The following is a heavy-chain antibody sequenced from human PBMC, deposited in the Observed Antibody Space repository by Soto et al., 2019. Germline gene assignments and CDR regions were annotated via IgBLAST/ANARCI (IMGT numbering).Heavy chain of an antibody. CDR3: ARREIQGPIDY. J-gene: IGHJ4*02. CDR1: GYSISSRNW. V-gene: IGHV4-28*01. D-gene: IGHD1-26*01. CDR2: IYYSGTT. Sequence: QVELQESGPGLVKPSDTLSLTCAVSGYSISSRNWWGWIRQPPGKGLEWIGYIYYSGTTYYNPSLKSRVTMSVDTSKNQFSLKLTSVTAVDTAVYYCARREIQGPIDYWGQGTLVTVSS.